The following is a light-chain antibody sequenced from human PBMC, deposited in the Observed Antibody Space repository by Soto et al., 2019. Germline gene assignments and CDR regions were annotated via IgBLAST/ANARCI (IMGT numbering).Light chain of an antibody. CDR1: QAIRND. Sequence: DIQMTQSPSSLSASVGDRVTITCRASQAIRNDLAWYQQKPGRAPKGLIYGSSSLQSGVPSRFSGRGSGTEFTLTISSLQPEDFATYYCLQHNVFPRTFGQGTKVEIK. CDR2: GSS. CDR3: LQHNVFPRT. V-gene: IGKV1-17*01. J-gene: IGKJ1*01.